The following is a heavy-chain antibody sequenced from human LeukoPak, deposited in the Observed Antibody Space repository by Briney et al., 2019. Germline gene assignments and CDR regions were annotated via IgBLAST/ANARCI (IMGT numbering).Heavy chain of an antibody. CDR2: INHSGST. V-gene: IGHV4-34*01. CDR1: GGSFSGYY. CDR3: AREIGRSPTWFDP. J-gene: IGHJ5*02. Sequence: SETLSLTCAVYGGSFSGYYWSWIRQPPGKGLEWIGEINHSGSTNYNPSLKSRVTISVDTSKNQFSLKLSSVTAADTAVYYCAREIGRSPTWFDPWGQGTLVTVSS. D-gene: IGHD2-21*01.